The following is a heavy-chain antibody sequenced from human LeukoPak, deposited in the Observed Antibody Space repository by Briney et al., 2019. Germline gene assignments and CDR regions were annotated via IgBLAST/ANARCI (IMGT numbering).Heavy chain of an antibody. D-gene: IGHD3-10*02. CDR3: AELGITMIGGV. CDR2: ISTSGGTI. J-gene: IGHJ6*04. V-gene: IGHV3-48*03. Sequence: GGSLRLSCAASGFTFSSYEMNWVRQAPGKGLEWVSYISTSGGTIYYADSVKGRFTISRDNAKNSLYLQMNSLRAEDTAVYYCAELGITMIGGVWGKGTTVTISS. CDR1: GFTFSSYE.